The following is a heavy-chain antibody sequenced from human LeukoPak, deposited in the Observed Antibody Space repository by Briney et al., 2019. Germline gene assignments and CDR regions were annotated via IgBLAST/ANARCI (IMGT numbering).Heavy chain of an antibody. D-gene: IGHD3-10*02. CDR3: AELGITMIGGV. J-gene: IGHJ6*04. CDR2: ISSSGSTI. Sequence: EGSLRLSCAASGFTFSSYEMYWVRQAPGKGLEWVSYISSSGSTIYYADSVKGRFTISRDNAKNSLYLQMNSLRAEDTAVYYCAELGITMIGGVWGKGTTVTISS. V-gene: IGHV3-48*03. CDR1: GFTFSSYE.